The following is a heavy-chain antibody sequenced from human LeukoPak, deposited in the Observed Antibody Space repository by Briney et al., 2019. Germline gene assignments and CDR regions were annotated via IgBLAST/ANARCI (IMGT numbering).Heavy chain of an antibody. D-gene: IGHD3-22*01. CDR1: GGSISSYY. CDR3: ARGPGSSGYYHWYFDL. CDR2: IYYSGST. V-gene: IGHV4-59*01. Sequence: KPSETLSLTCTVSGGSISSYYWSWIRQPPGKGLEWIGYIYYSGSTNYNPSLKSRVTISVDTSKNQFSLKLSSVTAADTAVYYCARGPGSSGYYHWYFDLWGRGTLVTVSS. J-gene: IGHJ2*01.